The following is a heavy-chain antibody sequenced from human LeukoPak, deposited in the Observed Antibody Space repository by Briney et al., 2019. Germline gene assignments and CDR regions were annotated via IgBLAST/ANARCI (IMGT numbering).Heavy chain of an antibody. CDR2: ISWNSGSI. V-gene: IGHV3-9*01. J-gene: IGHJ4*02. CDR1: GFTFSSYV. Sequence: GRSLRLSCAASGFTFSSYVMHWVRQAPGKGLEWVSGISWNSGSIGYADSVKGRFTISRDNAKNSLYLQMNSLRAEDTGVYYCARDRKNWNYYDTSGYYFDTLAYWGQGTLVTVSS. D-gene: IGHD3-22*01. CDR3: ARDRKNWNYYDTSGYYFDTLAY.